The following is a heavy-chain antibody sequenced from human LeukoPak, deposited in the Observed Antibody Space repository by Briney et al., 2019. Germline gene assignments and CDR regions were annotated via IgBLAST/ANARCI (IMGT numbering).Heavy chain of an antibody. D-gene: IGHD6-13*01. J-gene: IGHJ5*02. V-gene: IGHV4-39*07. Sequence: PSETLSLTCTVSGGSISSSSYYWGWIRQPPGKGLQWIGSIYYSGSTYHNPSLKSRVTISVDTSKNQFSLKLSSVTAADTAVYYCARGGLAAAGNNWFDPWGQGTLVTVSS. CDR3: ARGGLAAAGNNWFDP. CDR2: IYYSGST. CDR1: GGSISSSSYY.